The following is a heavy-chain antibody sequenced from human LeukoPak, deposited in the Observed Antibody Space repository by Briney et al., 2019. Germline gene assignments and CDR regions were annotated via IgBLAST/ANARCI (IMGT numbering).Heavy chain of an antibody. CDR2: TRNKANSHST. CDR3: TSCAYDYRFFEN. Sequence: GGSPRLSCVASGFTFSEYYMDWVRQAPGKGLEWVARTRNKANSHSTEYAASVKGRFTISRDDSQNSLYLQMNSLKTEDTAVYYCTSCAYDYRFFENWGQGTLVTVSS. CDR1: GFTFSEYY. J-gene: IGHJ4*02. D-gene: IGHD5-12*01. V-gene: IGHV3-72*01.